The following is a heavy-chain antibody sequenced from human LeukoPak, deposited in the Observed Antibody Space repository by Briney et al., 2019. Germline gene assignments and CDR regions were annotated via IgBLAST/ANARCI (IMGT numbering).Heavy chain of an antibody. Sequence: SETLSLTCTVSDGSITGYYWTWIRQPAGKGLEWIGRIYSSDNTNYKPSLRSRVTMSVDTSKNQFSLKLSSVTAADTAVYYCAREGWGASSIVDYWGQGTLVTVSS. CDR3: AREGWGASSIVDY. J-gene: IGHJ4*02. CDR1: DGSITGYY. D-gene: IGHD6-6*01. CDR2: IYSSDNT. V-gene: IGHV4-4*07.